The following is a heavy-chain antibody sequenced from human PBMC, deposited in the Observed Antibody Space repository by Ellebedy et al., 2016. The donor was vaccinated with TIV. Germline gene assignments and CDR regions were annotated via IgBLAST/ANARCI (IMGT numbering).Heavy chain of an antibody. CDR1: GGSFSGFF. CDR3: GPNPGKYDTPFDS. V-gene: IGHV4-34*01. J-gene: IGHJ4*02. Sequence: SETLSLXCAVYGGSFSGFFWSWIRQPPGKGLEWIGEINHRGTTNYNPSLKSRVTISVDTSENQVSLRLTSVTAADTAVYYCGPNPGKYDTPFDSWGQGTLVTVSS. CDR2: INHRGTT. D-gene: IGHD1-1*01.